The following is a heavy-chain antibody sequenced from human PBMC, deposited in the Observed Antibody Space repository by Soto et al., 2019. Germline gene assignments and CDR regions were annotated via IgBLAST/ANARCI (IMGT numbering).Heavy chain of an antibody. D-gene: IGHD3-10*01. V-gene: IGHV1-69*13. Sequence: ASVKVSCRASGGTFRSYAISLLRQAPVQGLEWMGGIIPIFGTANYAQKFQGRVTITADESTSTAYMELSSLRSEDTAVYYCATSGVVRYYYYGMDVWGQGTTVTVSS. J-gene: IGHJ6*02. CDR1: GGTFRSYA. CDR3: ATSGVVRYYYYGMDV. CDR2: IIPIFGTA.